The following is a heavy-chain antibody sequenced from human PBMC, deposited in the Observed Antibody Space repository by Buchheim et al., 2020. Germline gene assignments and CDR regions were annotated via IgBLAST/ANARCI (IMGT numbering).Heavy chain of an antibody. D-gene: IGHD6-19*01. CDR2: ITGSSDST. Sequence: EVQLLESGGGLVQSGGSLRLSCAASAFTFSSYAMSWVRQAPGRGLEWVSAITGSSDSTYYVDSVKGRFTISRANSKNTLYLPMNSLRAEDTAVYYCAKGSSSNGWYYFDYWGQGTL. J-gene: IGHJ4*02. CDR1: AFTFSSYA. CDR3: AKGSSSNGWYYFDY. V-gene: IGHV3-23*01.